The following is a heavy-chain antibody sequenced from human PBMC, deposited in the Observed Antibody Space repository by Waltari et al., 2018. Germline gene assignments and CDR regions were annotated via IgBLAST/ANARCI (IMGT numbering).Heavy chain of an antibody. CDR2: IITILGIA. CDR3: AREMATSDAFDI. Sequence: QVQLVQSGAEVKKPGSSVKVSCKASGGTFSSYTISWVRQAPGQGLEWMGRIITILGIANYAQKFQGRVTITADKSTSTAYMELSSLRSEDTAVYYCAREMATSDAFDIWGQGTMVTVSS. J-gene: IGHJ3*02. CDR1: GGTFSSYT. V-gene: IGHV1-69*08. D-gene: IGHD5-12*01.